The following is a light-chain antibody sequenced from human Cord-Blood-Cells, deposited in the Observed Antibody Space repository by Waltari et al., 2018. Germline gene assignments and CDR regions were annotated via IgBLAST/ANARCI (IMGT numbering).Light chain of an antibody. Sequence: QLMLTQSPSASASLGASVKLTCTLSSGHSSYAIAWHQQQPEKGPRYLMKLNSDGSHSKGDGIPDRFSGSSSGAERYLAISSLPSEDEADYYCQTWGTGIQVFGGGTKLTVL. V-gene: IGLV4-69*01. CDR3: QTWGTGIQV. CDR2: LNSDGSH. CDR1: SGHSSYA. J-gene: IGLJ2*01.